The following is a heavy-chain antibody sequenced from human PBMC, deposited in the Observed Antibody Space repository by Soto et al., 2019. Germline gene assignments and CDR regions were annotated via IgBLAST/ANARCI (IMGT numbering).Heavy chain of an antibody. CDR2: IYYSGST. D-gene: IGHD3-22*01. J-gene: IGHJ4*02. V-gene: IGHV4-59*12. CDR1: GGSISSYY. CDR3: ARGGVYYYYSSGYYVSPDYFDY. Sequence: SETLSLTCTVSGGSISSYYWSWIRQPPGKGLKWIGYIYYSGSTNYNPSLKSRVTISVDTSKNQFSLKLSSVTAADTAVYYCARGGVYYYYSSGYYVSPDYFDYRGQGTLVTVSS.